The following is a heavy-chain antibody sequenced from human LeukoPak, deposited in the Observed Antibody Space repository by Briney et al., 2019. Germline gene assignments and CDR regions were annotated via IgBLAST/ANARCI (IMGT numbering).Heavy chain of an antibody. CDR3: AKKMRGMVATADY. CDR2: IRYDGSNK. V-gene: IGHV3-30*02. CDR1: GFTFSSYG. Sequence: GVSLRLSCAASGFTFSSYGMHWVRQAPGKGLEWVAFIRYDGSNKYYADSVKGRFTISRDNSKNTLYLQMNSLRAEDTAVYYCAKKMRGMVATADYWGQGTLVTVSS. J-gene: IGHJ4*02. D-gene: IGHD5-12*01.